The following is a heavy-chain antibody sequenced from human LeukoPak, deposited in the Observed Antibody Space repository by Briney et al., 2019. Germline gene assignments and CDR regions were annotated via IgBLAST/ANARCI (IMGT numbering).Heavy chain of an antibody. Sequence: GGSLRLSCAGSGFTFSTFAMHGVRQAPGKGVEWVALTSYDEKNIQYADSVKGRYTISRDNAKNSLYLQMNSLRAEDTAVYYCARVFRGADCWGQGTLVTVSS. V-gene: IGHV3-30*04. D-gene: IGHD3-10*01. J-gene: IGHJ4*02. CDR2: TSYDEKNI. CDR3: ARVFRGADC. CDR1: GFTFSTFA.